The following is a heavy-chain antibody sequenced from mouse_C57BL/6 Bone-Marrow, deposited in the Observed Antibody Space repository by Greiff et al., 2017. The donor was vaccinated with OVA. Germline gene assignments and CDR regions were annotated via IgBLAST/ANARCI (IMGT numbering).Heavy chain of an antibody. CDR2: ILPGSGST. V-gene: IGHV1-9*01. CDR3: ARERDYDYDGGYAMDY. J-gene: IGHJ4*01. CDR1: GYTFTGYW. Sequence: VQLQQSGAELMKPGASVKLSCKATGYTFTGYWIEWVKQRPGHGLEWIGEILPGSGSTNYNEKFKGKATLTADTSSNTAYLQLSSLTTEDSAIYYCARERDYDYDGGYAMDYWGQGTSVTVSS. D-gene: IGHD2-4*01.